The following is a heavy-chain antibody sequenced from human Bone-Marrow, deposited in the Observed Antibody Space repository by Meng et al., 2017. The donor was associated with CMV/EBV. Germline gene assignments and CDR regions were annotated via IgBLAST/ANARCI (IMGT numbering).Heavy chain of an antibody. CDR1: GYTLTEFS. CDR3: ATAPASHSTFDY. Sequence: CKVSGYTLTEFSMHWVRQAPGKGLEWMGGFDPEDGETIYAQKFQGRVTMTEDTSTDTAYMELSSLRSEDTAVYYCATAPASHSTFDYWGQGTLVTVSS. D-gene: IGHD2/OR15-2a*01. CDR2: FDPEDGET. V-gene: IGHV1-24*01. J-gene: IGHJ4*02.